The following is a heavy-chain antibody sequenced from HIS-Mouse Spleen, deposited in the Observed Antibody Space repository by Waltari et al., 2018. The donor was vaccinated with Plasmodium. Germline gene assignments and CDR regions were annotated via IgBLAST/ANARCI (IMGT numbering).Heavy chain of an antibody. CDR3: ARDPDSSSWFDY. V-gene: IGHV1-2*02. J-gene: IGHJ4*02. Sequence: HWVRQAPGQGLEWMGWINPNSGGTNYAQKFQGRVTMTRDTSISTAYMELSRLRSDDTAVYYCARDPDSSSWFDYWGQGTLVTVSS. D-gene: IGHD6-13*01. CDR2: INPNSGGT.